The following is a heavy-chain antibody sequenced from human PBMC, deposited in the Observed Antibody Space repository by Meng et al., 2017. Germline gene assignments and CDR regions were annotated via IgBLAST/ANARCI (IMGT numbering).Heavy chain of an antibody. CDR1: GFTFSSYA. Sequence: GESLKISCAASGFTFSSYAMSWVRQAPGKGLEWVGRIKSKTDGGTTDYAAPVKGRFTISRDDSKNTLYLQMNSLKTEDTAVYYCTTDSRYSSGWYPPGVDYWGQGTLVTVSS. J-gene: IGHJ4*02. CDR2: IKSKTDGGTT. CDR3: TTDSRYSSGWYPPGVDY. D-gene: IGHD6-19*01. V-gene: IGHV3-15*01.